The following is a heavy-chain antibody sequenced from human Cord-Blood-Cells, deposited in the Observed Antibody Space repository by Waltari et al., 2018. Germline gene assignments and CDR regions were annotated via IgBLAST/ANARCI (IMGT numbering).Heavy chain of an antibody. Sequence: QVQLQQWGAGLLKPSETLSLTCAVYGGSFSGYYWSWIRQPPGKGLEWIGEINHSGSTNYTPSLKSRVTISLDTPKNQFSLKLSSVTAADAAVYYCAGVPASTVVTDYWGQGTLVTVSS. D-gene: IGHD4-17*01. V-gene: IGHV4-34*01. CDR1: GGSFSGYY. CDR3: AGVPASTVVTDY. J-gene: IGHJ4*02. CDR2: INHSGST.